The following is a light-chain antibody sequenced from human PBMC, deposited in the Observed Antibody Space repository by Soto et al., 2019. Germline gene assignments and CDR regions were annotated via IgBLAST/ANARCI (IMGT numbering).Light chain of an antibody. CDR2: SAS. CDR1: EDIGRW. J-gene: IGKJ1*01. V-gene: IGKV1-12*01. Sequence: DLQMTQSPSSMSASVGDRVTITCRASEDIGRWLAWYQQKPGKAPNLLISSASNLQSGVPPRFIGGGSGTAFTLTINPLQPADFAAYYCQQATSSPPWTFGQGTKVELK. CDR3: QQATSSPPWT.